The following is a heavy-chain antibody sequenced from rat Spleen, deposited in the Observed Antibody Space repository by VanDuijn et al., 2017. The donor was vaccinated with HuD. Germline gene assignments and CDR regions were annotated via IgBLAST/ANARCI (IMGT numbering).Heavy chain of an antibody. Sequence: EVLLQESGPGLVKPSQSLSLTCSVTGYSITSNYWGWIRKFPGNKMEWMGYISYSGSTGYNPSLKSRISITRDTSKNQFFLQLNSVTTEDTATYYCTRGIRRVYWYFDFWGPGTMVTVSS. CDR1: GYSITSNY. CDR2: ISYSGST. V-gene: IGHV3-1*01. D-gene: IGHD1-11*01. J-gene: IGHJ1*01. CDR3: TRGIRRVYWYFDF.